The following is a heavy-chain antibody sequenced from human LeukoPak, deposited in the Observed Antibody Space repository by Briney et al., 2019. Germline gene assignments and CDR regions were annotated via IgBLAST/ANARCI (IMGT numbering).Heavy chain of an antibody. V-gene: IGHV1-69*13. CDR2: IIPIFGTA. J-gene: IGHJ4*02. CDR1: GYTFTSYG. Sequence: SVKVSCKASGYTFTSYGISWVRQAPGQGLEWMGGIIPIFGTANYAQKFQGRVTITADESTSTAYMELSSLRSEDTAVYYCARVASSGWKFDYWGQGTLVTVSS. D-gene: IGHD6-19*01. CDR3: ARVASSGWKFDY.